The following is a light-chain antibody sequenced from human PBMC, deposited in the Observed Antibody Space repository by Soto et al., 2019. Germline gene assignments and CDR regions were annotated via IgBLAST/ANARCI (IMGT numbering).Light chain of an antibody. Sequence: HSPSALPVSTGERVTLSCRASQDIRSSLAWYQQKPGKAPRLLIYGASIRHTGVPATFSGSGSGTEFTLSISSLEPEDFAIYYCQQSSKMPLTFGHGTKVDIK. CDR2: GAS. J-gene: IGKJ1*01. CDR3: QQSSKMPLT. V-gene: IGKV3D-11*01. CDR1: QDIRSS.